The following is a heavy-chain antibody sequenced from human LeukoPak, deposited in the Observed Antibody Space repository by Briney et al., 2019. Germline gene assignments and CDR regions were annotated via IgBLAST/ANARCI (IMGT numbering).Heavy chain of an antibody. CDR3: ARALVGAATLSY. V-gene: IGHV5-51*01. CDR2: IYPGDSDT. D-gene: IGHD1-26*01. CDR1: GYSFTTYW. Sequence: GDSRKISCKGSGYSFTTYWIAWVRQMPGKGLEWMGAIYPGDSDTRYSPSFQGQVTLSADKSISTAYLQWSSLKASDTAIYYCARALVGAATLSYWGQGTLVTASS. J-gene: IGHJ4*02.